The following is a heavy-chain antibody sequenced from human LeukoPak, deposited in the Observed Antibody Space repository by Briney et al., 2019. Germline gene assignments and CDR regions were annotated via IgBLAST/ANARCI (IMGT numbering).Heavy chain of an antibody. V-gene: IGHV1-69*05. CDR1: GGTFSSYA. CDR2: IIPIFGTA. CDR3: ARGQWLDLGHYYYYMDV. Sequence: GASVKVSCKASGGTFSSYAISWVRQAPGQGLEWMGGIIPIFGTANYAQKFRGRVTITTDESTSTAYMELSSLRSEDTAVYYCARGQWLDLGHYYYYMDVWGKGTTVTVSS. J-gene: IGHJ6*03. D-gene: IGHD6-19*01.